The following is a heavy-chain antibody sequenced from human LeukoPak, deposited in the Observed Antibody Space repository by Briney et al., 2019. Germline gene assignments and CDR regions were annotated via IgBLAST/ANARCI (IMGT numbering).Heavy chain of an antibody. Sequence: SGPTLVKPTQTLTLTCTFSGFSLSTSGVGVGWIRQPPGKALEWLALIYWDDEKRYSPSLESRITITKDTSKNQVVLTMTNVDPVDTATYYCAHRQVVVAATPYTPGYFDYWGQGTLVTVSS. D-gene: IGHD2-15*01. CDR3: AHRQVVVAATPYTPGYFDY. CDR1: GFSLSTSGVG. V-gene: IGHV2-5*02. CDR2: IYWDDEK. J-gene: IGHJ4*02.